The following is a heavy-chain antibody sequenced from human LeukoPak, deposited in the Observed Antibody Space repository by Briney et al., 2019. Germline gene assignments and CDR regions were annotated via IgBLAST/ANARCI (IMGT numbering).Heavy chain of an antibody. J-gene: IGHJ4*02. V-gene: IGHV5-51*01. CDR1: GYSFTSYW. CDR3: ARRAYYYDSSGYYYYFDY. Sequence: GESLKISCQGSGYSFTSYWIGWVRQMPGKGLEWMGIIYPGDSDTRYSPSFQGQVTISADKSISTAYLQWSSLKASDTAMYYCARRAYYYDSSGYYYYFDYWGQGTLVTVSS. D-gene: IGHD3-22*01. CDR2: IYPGDSDT.